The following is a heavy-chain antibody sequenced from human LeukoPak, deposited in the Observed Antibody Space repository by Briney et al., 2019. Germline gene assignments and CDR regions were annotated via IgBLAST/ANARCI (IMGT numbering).Heavy chain of an antibody. D-gene: IGHD2-21*01. V-gene: IGHV4-59*01. Sequence: SETLSLTCTVSGGSISSYYWSWIRQPPGKGLEWIGYIYYSGSTNYNPSLKSRVTISVDTSKNQFSLKLSSVTAADTAVYYCARGLIPNYWGQGTLVTVSS. CDR3: ARGLIPNY. CDR1: GGSISSYY. J-gene: IGHJ4*02. CDR2: IYYSGST.